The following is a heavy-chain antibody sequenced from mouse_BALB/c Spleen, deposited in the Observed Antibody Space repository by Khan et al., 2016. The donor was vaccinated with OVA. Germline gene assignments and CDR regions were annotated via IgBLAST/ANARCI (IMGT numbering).Heavy chain of an antibody. D-gene: IGHD2-2*01. CDR3: TRSGYGSFAY. CDR2: INPNNGGT. Sequence: QVQLQQSGAELVKPGASVKLSCKASGYTFSSYYMYWVKQRPGQGLEWIGEINPNNGGTNFNQNFKSNATLTVDKSSSTAFMQLSSLTSENSAVYYCTRSGYGSFAYWGQGTLVTVSA. CDR1: GYTFSSYY. J-gene: IGHJ3*01. V-gene: IGHV1S81*02.